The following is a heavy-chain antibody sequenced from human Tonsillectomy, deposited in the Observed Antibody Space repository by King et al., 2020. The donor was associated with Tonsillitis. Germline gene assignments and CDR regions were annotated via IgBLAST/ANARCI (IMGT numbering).Heavy chain of an antibody. CDR1: GFTLNNAW. D-gene: IGHD4-23*01. CDR3: TTDVGNSINFDN. V-gene: IGHV3-15*01. J-gene: IGHJ4*02. CDR2: IKSKNDGETT. Sequence: VQLVESGGGLLKPGESLRLSCVASGFTLNNAWMSWVRQAPGKGLEWVGRIKSKNDGETTDYGAPVKGRFTISRDDSKNTLYLHMNSLKTEDTAVYYCTTDVGNSINFDNWGQGTLVTVSS.